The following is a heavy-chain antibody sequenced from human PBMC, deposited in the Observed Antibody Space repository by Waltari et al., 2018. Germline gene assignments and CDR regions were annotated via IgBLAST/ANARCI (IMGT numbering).Heavy chain of an antibody. CDR3: AKTSGGDYYCYYYVDV. D-gene: IGHD4-17*01. V-gene: IGHV3-23*04. J-gene: IGHJ6*03. CDR2: ISGSGGSP. Sequence: EVQLVESGGGLVQLGGSLRLSCAASGFTFSSYAMSWVRQAPGKGLEWVPAISGSGGSPYSADSVRCRLTISRDNTKNTLYQPMNSLRAEDTAVYYCAKTSGGDYYCYYYVDVWGKGTTVTVSS. CDR1: GFTFSSYA.